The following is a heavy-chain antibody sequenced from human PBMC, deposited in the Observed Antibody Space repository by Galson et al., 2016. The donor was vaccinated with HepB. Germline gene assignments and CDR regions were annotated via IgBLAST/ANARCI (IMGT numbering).Heavy chain of an antibody. D-gene: IGHD3-10*01. CDR2: ISPSSRYK. J-gene: IGHJ3*02. CDR3: VRVRATLTHDAFDI. CDR1: GFTFRSYT. V-gene: IGHV3-21*04. Sequence: SLSLSCAASGFTFRSYTMNWVRQAPGKGLEWVSSISPSSRYKHWAGSLEGRFGISRDNSKNTLDLQMSSLRAEDTAVYSCVRVRATLTHDAFDIWGQGTMVTVSS.